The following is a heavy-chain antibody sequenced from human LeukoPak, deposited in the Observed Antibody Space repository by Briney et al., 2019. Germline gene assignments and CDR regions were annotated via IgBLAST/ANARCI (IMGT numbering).Heavy chain of an antibody. CDR3: ARAPYDILTGYSLNWFDP. Sequence: ASVKVSCKASGYTFTTYAMHWVRQAPGQRLEWMGRINGDNGNTKYSQKFQGRVTIARDTSAYTGYMELRSLSSADTAVYFCARAPYDILTGYSLNWFDPWGQGTLVTVSS. J-gene: IGHJ5*02. V-gene: IGHV1-3*01. CDR1: GYTFTTYA. CDR2: INGDNGNT. D-gene: IGHD3-9*01.